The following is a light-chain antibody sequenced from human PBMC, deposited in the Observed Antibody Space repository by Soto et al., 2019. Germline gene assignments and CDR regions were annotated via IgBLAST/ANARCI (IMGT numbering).Light chain of an antibody. CDR2: EVI. CDR3: CSYTTTDTLFV. V-gene: IGLV2-14*01. Sequence: QSVLTQPASVSGSPGQSITICCTGTSXDIGDFNYVSWYQQHPGKAPKLMIFEVINRPSGVSNRFSGSKSGNTASLTISGLQADDEADYYCCSYTTTDTLFVFGSGTKVTVL. CDR1: SXDIGDFNY. J-gene: IGLJ1*01.